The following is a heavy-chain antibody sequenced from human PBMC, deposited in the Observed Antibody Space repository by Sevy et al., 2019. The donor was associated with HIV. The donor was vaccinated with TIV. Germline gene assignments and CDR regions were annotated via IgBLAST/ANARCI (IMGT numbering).Heavy chain of an antibody. Sequence: SQTLSLTCTVSGGSISSSSYYWGWIRQPPGKGLEWIGSIYYSGNTYYNPSLKSRVTISVDTSKNQFSLKLSSVTAADTAVYYCARHEKGIAAAGRPDSNWFDPWGQGTLVTVSS. CDR2: IYYSGNT. CDR1: GGSISSSSYY. V-gene: IGHV4-39*01. J-gene: IGHJ5*02. D-gene: IGHD6-13*01. CDR3: ARHEKGIAAAGRPDSNWFDP.